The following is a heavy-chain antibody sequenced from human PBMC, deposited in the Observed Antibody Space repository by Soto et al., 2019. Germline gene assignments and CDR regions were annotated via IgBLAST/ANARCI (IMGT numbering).Heavy chain of an antibody. CDR3: ARDAYYYDSSGYRYYFDY. CDR1: GGTFSSYA. V-gene: IGHV1-69*13. D-gene: IGHD3-22*01. Sequence: SVKVSCKASGGTFSSYAISWVRQAPGQGLEWMGGIIPIFGTANYAQKFQGRVTITADESTSTAYMELSSLRSEDTAVYYCARDAYYYDSSGYRYYFDYWGQGTLVTVSS. J-gene: IGHJ4*02. CDR2: IIPIFGTA.